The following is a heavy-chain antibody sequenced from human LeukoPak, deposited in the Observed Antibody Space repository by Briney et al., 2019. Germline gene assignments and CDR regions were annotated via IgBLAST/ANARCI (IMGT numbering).Heavy chain of an antibody. Sequence: GGSLRLSCAASGFTFSSYAMHWVRQAPGKGLEWVSSIFQGGGEIHYADSVRGRFTISRDNSKSTLFLQMNSLRAEDTAIYYCATYRQVLLPFEAWGQGTLVTVSS. V-gene: IGHV3-30-3*01. J-gene: IGHJ5*02. CDR3: ATYRQVLLPFEA. CDR2: IFQGGGEI. D-gene: IGHD5-18*01. CDR1: GFTFSSYA.